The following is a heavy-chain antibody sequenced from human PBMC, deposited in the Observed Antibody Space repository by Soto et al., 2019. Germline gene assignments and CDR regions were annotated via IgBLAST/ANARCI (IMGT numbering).Heavy chain of an antibody. V-gene: IGHV3-30-3*01. CDR3: ARGQIMATGYYFDY. J-gene: IGHJ4*02. CDR2: ISYDGSNK. CDR1: GFSFSNDA. D-gene: IGHD2-8*01. Sequence: PGGSLQLSYAASGFSFSNDAMHWVRQAPGKGLEWVAVISYDGSNKYYADSVKGRFTISRDNSKNTLYLQMNSLRAEDTAVYYCARGQIMATGYYFDYWGQGT.